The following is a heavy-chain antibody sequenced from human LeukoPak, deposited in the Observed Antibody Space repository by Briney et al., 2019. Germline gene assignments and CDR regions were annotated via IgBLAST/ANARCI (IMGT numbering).Heavy chain of an antibody. J-gene: IGHJ4*02. CDR2: INPSGGST. CDR3: ARDPRPSYDSSGYYYPGDY. D-gene: IGHD3-22*01. CDR1: GYTFSSYY. V-gene: IGHV1-46*01. Sequence: APVKVSCKASGYTFSSYYMHWVRQAPGQGLEWMAIINPSGGSTRYAQKFQGRVTMTRDTSTSTVYMELSSLRSEDTAVYYCARDPRPSYDSSGYYYPGDYWGQGTLVSVSS.